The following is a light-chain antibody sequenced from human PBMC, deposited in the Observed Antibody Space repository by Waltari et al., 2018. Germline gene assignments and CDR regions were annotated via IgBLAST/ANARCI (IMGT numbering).Light chain of an antibody. Sequence: QSALTQPASVSGSPGQSITISCTGTSIDSNYVPLYQQHPGKAPQVMIYDVTDRPSGVSNRFSGSKSGNTASLTISGLQAEDEADYYCSSWTDSDALKLLFGGGTKLTVL. CDR2: DVT. V-gene: IGLV2-14*03. CDR1: SIDSNY. J-gene: IGLJ2*01. CDR3: SSWTDSDALKLL.